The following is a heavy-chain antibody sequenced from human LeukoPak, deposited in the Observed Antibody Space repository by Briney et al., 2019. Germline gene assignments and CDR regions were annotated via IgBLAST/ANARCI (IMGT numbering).Heavy chain of an antibody. D-gene: IGHD4-23*01. CDR1: GYTFSAFY. V-gene: IGHV1-2*02. Sequence: ASVKVSCKTSGYTFSAFYMHWVRQAPRQGPEWMGWINPDSGGSEYGQKFQGRVSMTSDTSISTAYMELSRLRSDDTAVYYCARDLYGGTSATFDNWGQGTLVTVSS. J-gene: IGHJ5*02. CDR2: INPDSGGS. CDR3: ARDLYGGTSATFDN.